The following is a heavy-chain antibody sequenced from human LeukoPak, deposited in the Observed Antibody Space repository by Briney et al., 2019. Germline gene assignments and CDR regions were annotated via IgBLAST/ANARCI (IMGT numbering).Heavy chain of an antibody. V-gene: IGHV4-38-2*02. CDR1: GYSISSGYY. Sequence: SETLSLTCTVSGYSISSGYYWGWIRQPPGKGLEWIGRIYTSGSTNYNPSLKSRVTISVDTSKNQFSLKLSSVTAADTAVYYCARDSGTTGEVKFDPWGQGTLVTVSS. D-gene: IGHD3-10*01. J-gene: IGHJ5*02. CDR3: ARDSGTTGEVKFDP. CDR2: IYTSGST.